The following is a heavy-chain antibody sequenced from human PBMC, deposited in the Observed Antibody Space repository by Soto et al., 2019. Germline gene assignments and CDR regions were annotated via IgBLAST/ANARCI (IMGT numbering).Heavy chain of an antibody. V-gene: IGHV3-9*01. D-gene: IGHD6-13*01. Sequence: EVQLVESGGGLVQPGRSLRLSCAASGFPFDDYAMHWVRQAPGKGLEWVPGISWNSGSIGYADSVNGRFTISRDNAKNALYLQMNSLIAEDTALYYCAKVIAAAGGTGRGFDYWGQGTLVTVSS. CDR1: GFPFDDYA. CDR3: AKVIAAAGGTGRGFDY. CDR2: ISWNSGSI. J-gene: IGHJ4*02.